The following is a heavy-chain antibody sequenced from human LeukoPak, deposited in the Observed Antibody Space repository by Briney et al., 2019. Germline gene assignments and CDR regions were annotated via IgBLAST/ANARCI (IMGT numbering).Heavy chain of an antibody. J-gene: IGHJ4*02. D-gene: IGHD3-9*01. CDR1: GGTFSSYA. V-gene: IGHV1-69*01. Sequence: SVRVSCKASGGTFSSYAISWVRQAPGQGLEWMGGIIPIFGTANYAQKFQGRVTITADESTSTAYMELSSLRSEDTALYYCARDDHNVLTDNFDYWGQGTLVTVSS. CDR3: ARDDHNVLTDNFDY. CDR2: IIPIFGTA.